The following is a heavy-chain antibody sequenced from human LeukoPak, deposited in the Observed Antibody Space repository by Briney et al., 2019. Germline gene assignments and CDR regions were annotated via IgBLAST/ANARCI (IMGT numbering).Heavy chain of an antibody. Sequence: GGSLRLSCAASGFTFSSYGIHWVRQAPGKGLEWGAVISYDGINQYYADSVKGRFTISRDNSKNTLYLQMNRLKAEDTAVYYCAKDKGGGYGNDAFDIWGRGTMVTVSS. D-gene: IGHD3-16*01. J-gene: IGHJ3*02. CDR3: AKDKGGGYGNDAFDI. CDR1: GFTFSSYG. CDR2: ISYDGINQ. V-gene: IGHV3-30*18.